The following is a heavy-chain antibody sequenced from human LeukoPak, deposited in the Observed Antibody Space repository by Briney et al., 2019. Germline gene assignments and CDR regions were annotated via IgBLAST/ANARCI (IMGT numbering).Heavy chain of an antibody. D-gene: IGHD3-9*01. Sequence: GRSLRLSCAASGFTFSSYGMHWVRQAPGKGLEWVAVISYDGSNKYYADSVTGRFTISRDNSKNTLYLQMNSLRAEDTAVYYCAKVVDLNDISWFDPWGQGTLVTVSS. J-gene: IGHJ5*02. CDR3: AKVVDLNDISWFDP. CDR1: GFTFSSYG. V-gene: IGHV3-30*18. CDR2: ISYDGSNK.